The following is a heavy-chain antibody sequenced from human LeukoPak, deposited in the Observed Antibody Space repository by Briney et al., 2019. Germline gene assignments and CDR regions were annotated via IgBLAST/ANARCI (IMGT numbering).Heavy chain of an antibody. Sequence: ASVNVSCKASGYTFTSYYMHWVRQAPGQGLAWMGIINPSGGSTSYAQKFQGRVTMTRDTSTSTVYMELSSLRSEDTAVYYCARDSKTNGVLFLGNYYYGMDVWGQGTTVTVSS. D-gene: IGHD2-8*01. J-gene: IGHJ6*02. CDR3: ARDSKTNGVLFLGNYYYGMDV. CDR1: GYTFTSYY. CDR2: INPSGGST. V-gene: IGHV1-46*01.